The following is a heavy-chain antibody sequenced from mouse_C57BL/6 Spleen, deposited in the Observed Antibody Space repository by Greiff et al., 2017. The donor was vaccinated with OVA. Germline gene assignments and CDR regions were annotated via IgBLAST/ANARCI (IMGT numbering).Heavy chain of an antibody. CDR1: CYTFPSYW. D-gene: IGHD1-2*01. J-gene: IGHJ3*01. Sequence: QFQLQQPGAELVRPGSSVKLSCTASCYTFPSYWMHWLKHRPIQVLEWIGNIDPSDSETHYNQKFKDKATLTVDKSSSTAYMQLSSLTSEDSAVYDGASSNRLQAWFAYWGQGTLVTVSA. CDR3: ASSNRLQAWFAY. V-gene: IGHV1-52*01. CDR2: IDPSDSET.